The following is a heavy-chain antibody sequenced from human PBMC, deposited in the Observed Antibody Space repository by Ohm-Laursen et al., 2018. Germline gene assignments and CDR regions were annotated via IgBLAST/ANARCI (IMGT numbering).Heavy chain of an antibody. V-gene: IGHV3-23*01. CDR2: IGGSGGYT. D-gene: IGHD5/OR15-5a*01. CDR3: ASRLRSGMDV. J-gene: IGHJ6*02. CDR1: GFTFSGYA. Sequence: SLRLSCAASGFTFSGYAMSWVRQSPGRGLEWVSTIGGSGGYTYYTDSVKGRFTISRDNSKNTLYLQMNSLRAEDTAVYYCASRLRSGMDVWGQGTTVTVSS.